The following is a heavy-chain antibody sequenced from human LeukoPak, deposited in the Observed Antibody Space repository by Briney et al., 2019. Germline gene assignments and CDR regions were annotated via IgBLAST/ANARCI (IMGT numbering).Heavy chain of an antibody. CDR1: GFTLGSHD. CDR3: VREARGYHYTYFDY. V-gene: IGHV3-13*01. D-gene: IGHD5-18*01. Sequence: GGSLRLTCTASGFTLGSHDMHWVRQTTGEGLQWVAAIASGFQIFYAGSVKGRFTVSREDAKKSLYLQMNSLRAGDTAVYYCVREARGYHYTYFDYWGQGTLVTVSS. J-gene: IGHJ4*02. CDR2: IASGFQI.